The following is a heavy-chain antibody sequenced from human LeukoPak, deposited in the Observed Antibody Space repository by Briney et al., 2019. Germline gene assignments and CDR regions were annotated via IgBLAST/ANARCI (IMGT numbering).Heavy chain of an antibody. J-gene: IGHJ4*02. D-gene: IGHD3-3*01. CDR1: GFPVNNNY. V-gene: IGHV3-53*05. CDR2: IYSGGRT. CDR3: AREADFWSGQFDY. Sequence: GGSLLLSCAASGFPVNNNYMNWVRQDPGKGLEWISVIYSGGRTYYADSVEGRFTISRDNSKNTVFLQMNSLRADDTAVYYCAREADFWSGQFDYWGQGTLVTVSS.